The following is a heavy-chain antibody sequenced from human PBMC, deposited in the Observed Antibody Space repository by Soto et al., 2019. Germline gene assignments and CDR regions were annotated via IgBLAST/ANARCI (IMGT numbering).Heavy chain of an antibody. D-gene: IGHD3-16*01. CDR3: ASFGSAYYYYGMDV. V-gene: IGHV3-21*01. CDR2: ISSSSSYI. Sequence: EVQLVESGGGLVKPGGSPRLSCAASGFTFSSYSMNWVRQAPGKGLEWVSSISSSSSYIYYADSVKGRFTISRDNAKNSLYLQMNSLRAEDTAVYYCASFGSAYYYYGMDVWGQGTTVTVSS. CDR1: GFTFSSYS. J-gene: IGHJ6*02.